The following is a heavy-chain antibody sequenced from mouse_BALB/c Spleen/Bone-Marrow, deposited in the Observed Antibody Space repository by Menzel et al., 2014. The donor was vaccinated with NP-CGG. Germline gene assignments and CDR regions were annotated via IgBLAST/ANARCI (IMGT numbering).Heavy chain of an antibody. J-gene: IGHJ1*01. CDR1: GFNIKDTY. CDR3: VYGRDWYFDV. CDR2: IDPANGNT. V-gene: IGHV14-3*02. D-gene: IGHD1-1*01. Sequence: EVKLQESGAGLVKPGASVKLSCTAPGFNIKDTYMHWVKERPEQGLEWIGRIDPANGNTKYDPKFQGKATITADTSSNTAYLQLSSLTSEDTAVYYCVYGRDWYFDVWGAGTTVTVSS.